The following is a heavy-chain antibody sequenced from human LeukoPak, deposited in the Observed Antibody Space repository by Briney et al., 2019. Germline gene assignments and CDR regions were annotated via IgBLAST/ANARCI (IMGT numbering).Heavy chain of an antibody. V-gene: IGHV4-34*01. CDR2: INHSGST. CDR3: ARHDSSGYYYYYGMDV. J-gene: IGHJ6*02. CDR1: GGSFSGYY. D-gene: IGHD3-22*01. Sequence: SETLSPTCAVYGGSFSGYYWSWIRQPPGKGLEWIGEINHSGSTNYNPSLKSRVTISVDTSKNQFSLKLSSVTAADTAVYYCARHDSSGYYYYYGMDVWGQGTTVTVSS.